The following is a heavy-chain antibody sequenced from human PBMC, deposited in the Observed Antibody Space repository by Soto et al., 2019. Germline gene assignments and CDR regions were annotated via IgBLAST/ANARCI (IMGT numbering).Heavy chain of an antibody. CDR1: GGSISSGGYS. V-gene: IGHV4-30-2*01. Sequence: QMQLQESGSGLVKPSQTLSLTCAVSGGSISSGGYSWSWIRQPPGKGLEWIGYIYHSGSTYYNPSHKSRVTISVDRSKNQFSLKLSSGTAADTAVYYCASGPIGDYTDGFDYWGQGTLVTVSS. J-gene: IGHJ4*02. D-gene: IGHD4-17*01. CDR2: IYHSGST. CDR3: ASGPIGDYTDGFDY.